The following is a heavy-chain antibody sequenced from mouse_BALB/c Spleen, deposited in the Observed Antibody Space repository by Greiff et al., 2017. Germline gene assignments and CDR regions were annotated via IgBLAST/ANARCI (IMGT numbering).Heavy chain of an antibody. CDR1: GYSITSGYY. V-gene: IGHV3-6*02. CDR2: ISYDGSN. CDR3: AELGRDY. Sequence: EVQLQQSGPGLVKPSQSLSLTCSVTGYSITSGYYRNWIRQLPGNKLEWMGYISYDGSNNYNPSLKNRITITRDTSKNQFFLKLNSVTTEDTATYYSAELGRDYWGQGTTLTVSS. D-gene: IGHD4-1*01. J-gene: IGHJ2*01.